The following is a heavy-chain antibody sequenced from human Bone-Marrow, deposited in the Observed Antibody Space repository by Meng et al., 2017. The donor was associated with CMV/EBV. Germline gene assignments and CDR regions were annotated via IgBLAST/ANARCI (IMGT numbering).Heavy chain of an antibody. CDR1: GFTFSDYY. J-gene: IGHJ4*02. V-gene: IGHV3-11*06. Sequence: GESLKISCAASGFTFSDYYMSWIRQAPGKGLEWVSSISSSSSYIYYADSVKGRFTISRDNAKNSLYLQMNSLRAEDTAVYYCARDSWTRSDFDYWGQGTLVTVSS. CDR2: ISSSSSYI. CDR3: ARDSWTRSDFDY. D-gene: IGHD6-13*01.